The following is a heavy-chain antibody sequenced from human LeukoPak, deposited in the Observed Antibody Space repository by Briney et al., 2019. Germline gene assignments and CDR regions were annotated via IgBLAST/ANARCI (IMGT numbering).Heavy chain of an antibody. J-gene: IGHJ3*02. CDR1: GWSFSGYY. V-gene: IGHV4-34*01. CDR2: INHSGST. Sequence: SETLSLTCAVYGWSFSGYYWSWIRQPPGKGLEWIGEINHSGSTNYNPSLKSRVTISVDTSKNQFSLRLSTVTAADTAVYYCARWYSEGRGDNAFDIWGEGTMVTVSS. CDR3: ARWYSEGRGDNAFDI. D-gene: IGHD1-26*01.